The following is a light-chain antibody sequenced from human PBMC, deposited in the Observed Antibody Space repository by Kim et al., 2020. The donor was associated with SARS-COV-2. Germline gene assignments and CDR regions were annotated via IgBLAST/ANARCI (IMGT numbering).Light chain of an antibody. Sequence: RATINCKSSQSILFSPNNENSLAWYQQKPGQPPKLLIYWASTRGSGVPDRFRGSGSGTDFSLTISSLQAEDVAVYYCQQYYDSCTFGGGTKVDIK. CDR3: QQYYDSCT. V-gene: IGKV4-1*01. J-gene: IGKJ4*01. CDR2: WAS. CDR1: QSILFSPNNENS.